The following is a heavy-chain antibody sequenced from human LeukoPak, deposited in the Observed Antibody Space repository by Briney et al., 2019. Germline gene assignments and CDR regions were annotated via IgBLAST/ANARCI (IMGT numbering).Heavy chain of an antibody. J-gene: IGHJ4*02. D-gene: IGHD3-16*01. CDR1: GGSINSGGYS. CDR3: ARANTISGGGYFDY. Sequence: SETLSLTCAVSGGSINSGGYSWSWIRQPPGKGLEWIGYIYHTGSTSYNPSLKSRVTMSVDRSKNQFSLKLDSVTDADTAVYYCARANTISGGGYFDYWGQGTLVSVSS. V-gene: IGHV4-30-2*01. CDR2: IYHTGST.